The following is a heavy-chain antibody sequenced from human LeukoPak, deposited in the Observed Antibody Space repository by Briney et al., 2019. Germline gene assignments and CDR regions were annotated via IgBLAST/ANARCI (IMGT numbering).Heavy chain of an antibody. V-gene: IGHV4-39*07. D-gene: IGHD3-3*01. Sequence: PSETLSLTCTVSGGSISSSSYYWGWIRQPPGKGLEWIGSIYYSGSTYYNPSLKSRVTISVDTSKNQFSLKLSSVTAADTAVYYCARDVHREWLLYGWFDPWGQGTLVTVSS. CDR2: IYYSGST. J-gene: IGHJ5*02. CDR3: ARDVHREWLLYGWFDP. CDR1: GGSISSSSYY.